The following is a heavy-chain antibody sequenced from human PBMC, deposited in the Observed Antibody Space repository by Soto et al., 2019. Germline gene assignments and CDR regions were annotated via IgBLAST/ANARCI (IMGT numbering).Heavy chain of an antibody. D-gene: IGHD3-9*01. CDR2: IAVGSGNT. Sequence: ASVKVSCKASGFTFTSSAMQWVRQARGQRLEWIGWIAVGSGNTNYAQKFQERVTLTRDMSTSTAYMELSSLRSEDTAVYYCAADQRTVLTGYPYGMDVWGQGTTVTVSS. V-gene: IGHV1-58*02. CDR3: AADQRTVLTGYPYGMDV. CDR1: GFTFTSSA. J-gene: IGHJ6*02.